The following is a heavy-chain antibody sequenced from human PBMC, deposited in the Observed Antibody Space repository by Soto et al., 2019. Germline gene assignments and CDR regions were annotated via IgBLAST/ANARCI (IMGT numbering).Heavy chain of an antibody. J-gene: IGHJ6*02. CDR2: IYYSGST. D-gene: IGHD2-21*01. V-gene: IGHV4-39*07. CDR1: GGPLSRSSYY. CDR3: ARFRWGSHYGMDV. Sequence: SETLSLTRPVSGGPLSRSSYYRGWIRPPPGKGLEWIGSIYYSGSTYYNPSLKSRVTISVDTSKNQFSLKLSSVTAADTAVYYCARFRWGSHYGMDVWGQGTTVTVSS.